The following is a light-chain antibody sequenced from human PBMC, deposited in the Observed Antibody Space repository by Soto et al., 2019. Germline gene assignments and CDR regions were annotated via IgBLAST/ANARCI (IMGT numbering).Light chain of an antibody. CDR2: AAS. J-gene: IGKJ5*01. Sequence: IEMTQSPSSVSASAGDRVTITSRASQGISSWLAWYQQKPGKAPKLLIYAASSLQRGVPSRFSGSESGTDFTLTISSLQPEDFATYFCQQVDSYPITFGQGTRLEIK. V-gene: IGKV1-12*01. CDR3: QQVDSYPIT. CDR1: QGISSW.